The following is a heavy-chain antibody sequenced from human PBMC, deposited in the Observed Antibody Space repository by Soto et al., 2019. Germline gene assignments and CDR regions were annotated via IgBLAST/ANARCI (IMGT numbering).Heavy chain of an antibody. CDR1: GGSINSGGYY. Sequence: QVQLQESGPGLVNPSQTLSLICTVSGGSINSGGYYWSWIRQHPGKGLEWIGYIYYSGSTYYNPFLRSRVTISAGASANQFSLKPSFVTAADTAVYFRARAHRQSGYSSSWVFDSWGQGTLLNVSS. D-gene: IGHD6-13*01. J-gene: IGHJ4*02. CDR2: IYYSGST. CDR3: ARAHRQSGYSSSWVFDS. V-gene: IGHV4-31*03.